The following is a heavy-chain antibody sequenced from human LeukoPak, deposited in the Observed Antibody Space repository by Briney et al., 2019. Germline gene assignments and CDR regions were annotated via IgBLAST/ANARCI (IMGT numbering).Heavy chain of an antibody. V-gene: IGHV4-59*08. D-gene: IGHD3-10*01. Sequence: SETLSLTCTVSGGSISSYYWSWIRQPPGKGLEWIGNIYQTGSTYYNPSLTSRVTISLDTSKNQFSLKLSSVTAAGTAVYFCARDVSITLIRGVTFDYWGQGALVTVSS. CDR2: IYQTGST. J-gene: IGHJ4*02. CDR3: ARDVSITLIRGVTFDY. CDR1: GGSISSYY.